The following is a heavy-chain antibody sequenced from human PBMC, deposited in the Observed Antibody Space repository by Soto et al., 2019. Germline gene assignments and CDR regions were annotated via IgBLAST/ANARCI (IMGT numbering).Heavy chain of an antibody. D-gene: IGHD6-13*01. CDR1: GGSMSRGDYY. J-gene: IGHJ3*02. CDR2: IYHTGST. V-gene: IGHV4-30-4*01. Sequence: SETLSLTCTVSGGSMSRGDYYWSWIRQPPGKGLEWIGFIYHTGSTYYSPSLKNRVAISVDTSKNQFSLKLSSVTAADTAVYYCARREGQLAAFDIWGQGTLVTVSS. CDR3: ARREGQLAAFDI.